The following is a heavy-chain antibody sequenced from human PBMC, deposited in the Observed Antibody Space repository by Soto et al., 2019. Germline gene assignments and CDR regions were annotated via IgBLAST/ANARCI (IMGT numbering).Heavy chain of an antibody. CDR3: ARQSSGWYNWFDP. J-gene: IGHJ5*02. D-gene: IGHD6-19*01. V-gene: IGHV4-4*02. Sequence: SETLSLTCAVSGGSISSSNWWSWVHQPPGKGLEWIGDIYHSGSTNYNPSLKSRVTISVDTSKNQFSLKLSSVTAAETAVYYCARQSSGWYNWFDPWGQGTLVTVSS. CDR1: GGSISSSNW. CDR2: IYHSGST.